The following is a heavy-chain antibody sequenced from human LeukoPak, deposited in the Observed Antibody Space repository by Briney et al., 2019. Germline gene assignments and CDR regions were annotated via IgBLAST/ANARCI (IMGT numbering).Heavy chain of an antibody. CDR3: ARDHSSSPEGVYYFDY. V-gene: IGHV3-30-3*01. CDR1: GFTFSSYA. Sequence: GRSLRLSCAASGFTFSSYAMHWVRQAPGKGLEWVAVISYDGSNKYYADSVKGRFTISRDNSKNTLYLRMNSLRAEDTAVYYCARDHSSSPEGVYYFDYWGQGTLVTVSS. J-gene: IGHJ4*02. CDR2: ISYDGSNK. D-gene: IGHD6-6*01.